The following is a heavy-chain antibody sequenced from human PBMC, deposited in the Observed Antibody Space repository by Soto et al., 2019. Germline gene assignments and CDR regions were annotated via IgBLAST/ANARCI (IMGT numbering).Heavy chain of an antibody. D-gene: IGHD5-12*01. CDR1: GFTFDDYA. CDR2: SSWNSGSI. Sequence: GGSLRLSCAASGFTFDDYAMHWARQAPGKGLEWVSGSSWNSGSIGYADSVKRRFTISRDNAKNSLYLQMNSLRAEDTALYYCAKSGSSGYSGYDGLGYWGQGTLVTVSS. CDR3: AKSGSSGYSGYDGLGY. J-gene: IGHJ4*02. V-gene: IGHV3-9*01.